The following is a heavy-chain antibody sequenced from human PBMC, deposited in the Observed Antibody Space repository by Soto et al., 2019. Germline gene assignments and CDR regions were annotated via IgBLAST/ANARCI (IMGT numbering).Heavy chain of an antibody. D-gene: IGHD3-22*01. CDR2: INHSGST. Sequence: LSLTCAVYGGSFSGYYWSWIRQPPGKGLGRIGEINHSGSTNYNPSLKSRVTISVDTPKNEFSLKPSSVTSADTAVYYCATGPSAYFYHSSGYYSLYYFHY. CDR1: GGSFSGYY. CDR3: ATGPSAYFYHSSGYYSLYYFHY. V-gene: IGHV4-34*01. J-gene: IGHJ4*01.